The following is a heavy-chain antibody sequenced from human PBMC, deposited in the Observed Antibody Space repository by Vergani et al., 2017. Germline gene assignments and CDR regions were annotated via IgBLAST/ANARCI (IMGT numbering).Heavy chain of an antibody. J-gene: IGHJ6*02. Sequence: QVQLVQSGAEVKKPGSSVKVSCKTSGGTFKSNTFSWVRQAPGQGLEWMGGIIPIFGTADYAQDFQGRLSITADESTSTVYMELSSLRSDDTAIYYCSRGGFYTSRNDFKFYGLGVWGQGTTVTVTS. D-gene: IGHD3-3*01. CDR2: IIPIFGTA. CDR3: SRGGFYTSRNDFKFYGLGV. V-gene: IGHV1-69*01. CDR1: GGTFKSNT.